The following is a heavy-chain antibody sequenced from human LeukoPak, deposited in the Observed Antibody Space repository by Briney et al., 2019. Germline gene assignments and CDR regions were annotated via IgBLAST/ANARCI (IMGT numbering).Heavy chain of an antibody. CDR3: ARDKKSGESSEIDY. Sequence: GGSLRLFCAASGFTFSNYWVHWVRQAPGKGLVWVSRINRDGSTTKYADSVKGRFTVSRDNVKNTLNLQMNSLRAEDTAVYYCARDKKSGESSEIDYWGQGTLVTVSS. CDR1: GFTFSNYW. D-gene: IGHD3-10*01. CDR2: INRDGSTT. V-gene: IGHV3-74*03. J-gene: IGHJ4*02.